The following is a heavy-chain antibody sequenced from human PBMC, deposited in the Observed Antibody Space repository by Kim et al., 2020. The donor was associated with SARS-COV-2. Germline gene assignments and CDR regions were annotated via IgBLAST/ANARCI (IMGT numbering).Heavy chain of an antibody. CDR3: ARGRSSYL. J-gene: IGHJ5*02. Sequence: SETLSLTCTVSGASIATYFWSWIRQPPGKGLEWIGYIYYSGTTKYNPSLQSRVTISVDMSKNQFSLKLSSVPAADTAVYYCARGRSSYLWGQGTLVTVSS. D-gene: IGHD6-13*01. CDR2: IYYSGTT. V-gene: IGHV4-59*13. CDR1: GASIATYF.